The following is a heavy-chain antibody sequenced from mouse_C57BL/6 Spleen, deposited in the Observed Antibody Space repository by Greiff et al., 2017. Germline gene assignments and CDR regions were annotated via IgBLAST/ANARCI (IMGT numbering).Heavy chain of an antibody. J-gene: IGHJ1*03. Sequence: EVKVEESEGGLVQPGSSMKISCTASGFTFSDYYMAWVRQVPEKGLEWVANINSDGSSTFYLDSLKSRFIFSRYNEKNIQGRQMSSLKAEDTATYYCARDYGSSYGGYYGVGGTGTTGTGSS. CDR2: INSDGSST. D-gene: IGHD1-1*01. CDR3: ARDYGSSYGGYYGV. CDR1: GFTFSDYY. V-gene: IGHV5-16*01.